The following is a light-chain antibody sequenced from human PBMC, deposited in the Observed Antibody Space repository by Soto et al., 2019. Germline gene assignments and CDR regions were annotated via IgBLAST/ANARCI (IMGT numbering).Light chain of an antibody. CDR3: LLSYSGARPYVV. V-gene: IGLV7-46*01. CDR1: TGAVTSGHY. Sequence: QAVVTQEPSLTVSPGGTVTLTCGSSTGAVTSGHYPYWFQQKPGQAPRTPIYDTSNKHSWTPARFSGSLLGGKAALTLSGAQPEDEAEYYCLLSYSGARPYVVFGGGTKVTAL. CDR2: DTS. J-gene: IGLJ2*01.